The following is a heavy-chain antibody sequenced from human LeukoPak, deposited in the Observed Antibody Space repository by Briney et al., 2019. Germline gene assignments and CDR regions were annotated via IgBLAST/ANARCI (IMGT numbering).Heavy chain of an antibody. Sequence: GGSLRLSCAASGFTFSTYTMNWVRQAPGKGLEWVSATSSSDAGTYYAESVRGRFTISRDNSKNTLFLQMNSLRAEDAAVYYCARTDTTSNYYYYMDVWGKGTTVTISS. CDR1: GFTFSTYT. D-gene: IGHD1-26*01. J-gene: IGHJ6*03. V-gene: IGHV3-23*01. CDR3: ARTDTTSNYYYYMDV. CDR2: TSSSDAGT.